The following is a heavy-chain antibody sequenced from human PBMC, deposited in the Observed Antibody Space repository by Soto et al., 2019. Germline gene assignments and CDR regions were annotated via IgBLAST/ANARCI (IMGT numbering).Heavy chain of an antibody. J-gene: IGHJ3*02. Sequence: ASVKVSCKASGGTFSSYAISLVRQAPGQGLEWMGGIIPIFGTANYAQKFQGRVTITADESTSTAYMGLSSLRSEDTAVYYCARGHYYYDSSGSRAPDAFDIWGQGTMVTVSS. CDR2: IIPIFGTA. D-gene: IGHD3-22*01. CDR1: GGTFSSYA. CDR3: ARGHYYYDSSGSRAPDAFDI. V-gene: IGHV1-69*13.